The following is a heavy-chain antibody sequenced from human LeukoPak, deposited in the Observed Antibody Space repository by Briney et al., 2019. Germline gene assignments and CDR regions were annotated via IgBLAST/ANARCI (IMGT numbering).Heavy chain of an antibody. J-gene: IGHJ3*02. CDR3: ARDLDWEDAFDI. D-gene: IGHD3-9*01. V-gene: IGHV3-48*04. CDR2: ISSSGSTI. Sequence: GGSLRLSCAASGFTFSSYNMNWVRQAPGKGLEWVSYISSSGSTIYYADSVKGRFTISRDNAKNSLYLQMNSLRAEDTAVYYCARDLDWEDAFDIWGQGTMVTVSS. CDR1: GFTFSSYN.